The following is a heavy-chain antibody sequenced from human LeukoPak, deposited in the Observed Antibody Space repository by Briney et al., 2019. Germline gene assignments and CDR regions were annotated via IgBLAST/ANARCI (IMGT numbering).Heavy chain of an antibody. Sequence: SETLSLTCTVSGGSISSSSYYWGWIRQPPGKGLEWIGSIYYSGSTYYNPSLKSRVTISVDTSKNQFSLKLSSVTAADTAVYYCARGSVVTYNDAFDMWGQGTMVTVSS. D-gene: IGHD4-23*01. CDR1: GGSISSSSYY. V-gene: IGHV4-39*07. J-gene: IGHJ3*02. CDR3: ARGSVVTYNDAFDM. CDR2: IYYSGST.